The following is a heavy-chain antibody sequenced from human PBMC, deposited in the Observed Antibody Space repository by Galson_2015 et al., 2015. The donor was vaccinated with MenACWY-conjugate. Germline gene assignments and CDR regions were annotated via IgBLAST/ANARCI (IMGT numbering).Heavy chain of an antibody. D-gene: IGHD1-26*01. CDR1: GFTFNNYW. CDR3: TPDYVGQFFFDS. CDR2: IKSKTHSGTP. J-gene: IGHJ4*02. Sequence: SLRLSCAASGFTFNNYWMSWVRHVPGKGPEWVGRIKSKTHSGTPDYAAPVNGRFTISRDDSRNTVYLEMNGLKAEDTGLYYCTPDYVGQFFFDSWRQATPVTVSS. V-gene: IGHV3-15*01.